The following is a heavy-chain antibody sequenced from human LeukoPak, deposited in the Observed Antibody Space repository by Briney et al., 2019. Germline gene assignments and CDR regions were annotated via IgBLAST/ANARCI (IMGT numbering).Heavy chain of an antibody. CDR1: GFIFGDYA. V-gene: IGHV3-49*04. CDR2: NRSKAYGGTT. Sequence: GGSLRLSCTASGFIFGDYAMSWVRQAPGKGLEWVGFNRSKAYGGTTEYAASVKGKFTISRDDSKSISYLQMNSLKTEDTAVYYCTRARYSSSSGVYYFDYWGQGTLVTVSS. J-gene: IGHJ4*02. D-gene: IGHD6-6*01. CDR3: TRARYSSSSGVYYFDY.